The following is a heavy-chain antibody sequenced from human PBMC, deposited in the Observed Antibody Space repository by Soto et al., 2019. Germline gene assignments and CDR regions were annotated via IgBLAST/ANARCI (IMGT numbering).Heavy chain of an antibody. V-gene: IGHV4-30-4*01. CDR2: IYKSATT. CDR3: ARGRYCLTGRCFPNWFDS. J-gene: IGHJ5*01. Sequence: SETPSLTCSVSGDSISNLDYFWAWIRQPPGQALEYIGYIYKSATTYYNPSFESRVAISVDTSKSQFSLNVTSVTAADTAVYFCARGRYCLTGRCFPNWFDSWGQGAMVTVYS. D-gene: IGHD7-27*01. CDR1: GDSISNLDYF.